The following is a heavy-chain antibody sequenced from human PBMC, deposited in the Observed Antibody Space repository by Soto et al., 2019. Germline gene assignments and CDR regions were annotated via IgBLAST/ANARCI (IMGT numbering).Heavy chain of an antibody. Sequence: QVQLVESGGGVVQPGRSLRLSCAASGFTFSKYGMHWVRQAPGKGLEWVAVILHDGGDQRYGASVKGRFTISRDNSKNPRYRQINSLRVEAPAVYSCARDDYRTDHGLDMWGQGTMVTVSS. CDR2: ILHDGGDQ. J-gene: IGHJ3*02. D-gene: IGHD3-10*01. V-gene: IGHV3-33*05. CDR3: ARDDYRTDHGLDM. CDR1: GFTFSKYG.